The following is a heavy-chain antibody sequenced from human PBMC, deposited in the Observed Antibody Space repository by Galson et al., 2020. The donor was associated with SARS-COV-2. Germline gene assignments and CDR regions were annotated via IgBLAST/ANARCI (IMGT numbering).Heavy chain of an antibody. CDR3: ARGGLQGYCDV. CDR2: INENGDT. Sequence: SETLSLTCAVYGASFSRYQWHWIRQSPGKGLEWIGEINENGDTNYNPSLKSRLTVSIDTSKNQFSLGLTSVTAADTAIYYCARGGLQGYCDVWAQGTLVTVS. CDR1: GASFSRYQ. J-gene: IGHJ2*01. V-gene: IGHV4-34*01.